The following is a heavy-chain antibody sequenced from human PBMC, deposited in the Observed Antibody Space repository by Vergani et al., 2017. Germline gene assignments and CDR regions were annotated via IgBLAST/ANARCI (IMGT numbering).Heavy chain of an antibody. CDR1: GGSISSYY. CDR3: ARESGREYGDGNAPYYNYGMDV. J-gene: IGHJ6*02. CDR2: IYYSGST. Sequence: QLQLQESGPGLVKPSETLSLTCTVSGGSISSYYWSWIRQPPGKGLEWIGYIYYSGSTNYNPSLKSRVTISVDTSKNQFTLKLSAVTAADTAVYYCARESGREYGDGNAPYYNYGMDVWGQGTTVTVSS. D-gene: IGHD4-23*01. V-gene: IGHV4-59*01.